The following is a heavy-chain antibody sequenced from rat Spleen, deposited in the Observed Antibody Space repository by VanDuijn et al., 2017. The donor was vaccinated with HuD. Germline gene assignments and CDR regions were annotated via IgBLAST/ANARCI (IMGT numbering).Heavy chain of an antibody. J-gene: IGHJ4*01. Sequence: SLKLSCAASGFTFNKYDMAWVRQAPTKGLEWIASISTGGDNTYFRDSVKGRFTLSRDNAKNTQSLQMDSLRSEDTAIYYCTRGYVMDAWGQGASVTVSS. CDR1: GFTFNKYD. CDR3: TRGYVMDA. V-gene: IGHV5S13*01. CDR2: ISTGGDNT.